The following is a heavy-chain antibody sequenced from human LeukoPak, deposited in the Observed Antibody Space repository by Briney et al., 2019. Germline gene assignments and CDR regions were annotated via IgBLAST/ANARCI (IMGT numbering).Heavy chain of an antibody. CDR3: ARFRQLVDY. CDR2: IYYSGST. CDR1: GGTISSSSYY. V-gene: IGHV4-39*01. Sequence: SETLSLTCTVSGGTISSSSYYWGWIRQPPGKGLEWIGSIYYSGSTYYNPSLKSRVTISVDTSKNQFSLKLSSVIAADTAVYYCARFRQLVDYWGQGTLVTVSS. J-gene: IGHJ4*02. D-gene: IGHD6-13*01.